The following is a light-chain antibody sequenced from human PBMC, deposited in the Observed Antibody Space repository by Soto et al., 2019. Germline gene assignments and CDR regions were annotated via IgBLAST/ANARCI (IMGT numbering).Light chain of an antibody. J-gene: IGKJ1*01. CDR1: QTISKY. CDR3: QQSNSIPPWT. CDR2: GAS. Sequence: DIQMTQPPSSLSASVGDRVTITCRASQTISKYLNWYQHKPGKGPKLLIYGASTLQSGVSSRFSGSGSGTDFTLTISSLQPEDVATYYCQQSNSIPPWTFGQGTKVDIK. V-gene: IGKV1-39*01.